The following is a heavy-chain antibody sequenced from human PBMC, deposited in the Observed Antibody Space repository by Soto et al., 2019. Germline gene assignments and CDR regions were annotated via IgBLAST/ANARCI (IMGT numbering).Heavy chain of an antibody. CDR2: IYHSGST. CDR1: GGSISSSNW. J-gene: IGHJ6*02. Sequence: SETLSLTCAVSGGSISSSNWWSWVRQPPGKGLEWIGEIYHSGSTNYNPSLKGRVTISVDKSKNQFSLKLSSVTAADTAVYYCARSAYYYDSSGYLPGYYYYYGMDVWGQGTTVTVSS. D-gene: IGHD3-22*01. CDR3: ARSAYYYDSSGYLPGYYYYYGMDV. V-gene: IGHV4-4*02.